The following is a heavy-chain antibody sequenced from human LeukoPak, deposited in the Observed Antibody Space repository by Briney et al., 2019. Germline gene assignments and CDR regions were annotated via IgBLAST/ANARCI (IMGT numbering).Heavy chain of an antibody. CDR2: INHSGST. V-gene: IGHV4-34*01. CDR1: GGSFSGYY. D-gene: IGHD3-22*01. CDR3: ARGYYYDSSGYYSNIHYFDY. Sequence: SETLSLTCAVYGGSFSGYYWSWIRQPPGKGLEWIGEINHSGSTNYNPSLKSRVTISVDTSKNQFSLKLSSVTAADTAVYYCARGYYYDSSGYYSNIHYFDYWGQGTLVTVSS. J-gene: IGHJ4*02.